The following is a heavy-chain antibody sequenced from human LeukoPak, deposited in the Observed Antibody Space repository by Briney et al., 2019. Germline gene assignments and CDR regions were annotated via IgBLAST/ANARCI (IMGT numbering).Heavy chain of an antibody. D-gene: IGHD3-9*01. J-gene: IGHJ4*02. CDR1: GGSISSYY. Sequence: SETLSLTCTVSGGSISSYYWSWIRQPPGKGLEWIGYIYYSGSTNYNPSLKSRVTISVDTSKNQFSLKLSSVTAADTAVYYCARQLYYDILTGCFDYWGQGTLVTVSS. CDR3: ARQLYYDILTGCFDY. V-gene: IGHV4-59*08. CDR2: IYYSGST.